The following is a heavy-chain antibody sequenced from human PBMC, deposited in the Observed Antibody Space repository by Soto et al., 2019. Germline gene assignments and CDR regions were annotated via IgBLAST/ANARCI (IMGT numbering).Heavy chain of an antibody. V-gene: IGHV4-4*02. CDR3: ARPVAVARTRGFDS. CDR2: GYHGGPT. D-gene: IGHD2-21*01. J-gene: IGHJ4*02. CDR1: GGSISDNW. Sequence: QVQLQESGPGLVKPSGTLSLTCAVSGGSISDNWWSWVRQPPGKGLEVIGVGYHGGPTYYNPSLKSRVTISLDKSASQISLTLNSVTAPDTAVYYCARPVAVARTRGFDSWGQGTLVTVSS.